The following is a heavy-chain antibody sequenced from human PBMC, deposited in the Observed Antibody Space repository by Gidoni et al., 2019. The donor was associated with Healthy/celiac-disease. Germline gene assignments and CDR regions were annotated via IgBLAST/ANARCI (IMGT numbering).Heavy chain of an antibody. Sequence: EVQLVESGGGLVKPGRSLRLSCTASGFTFGYYAMSWFRQAPGTGLEWVGFIRSKAYGGTTEDAASVKGRFTISRDDSKSIAYLQMNSLKTEDTAVYYCTREPYSGSWNWFDPWGQGTLVTVSS. D-gene: IGHD1-26*01. CDR3: TREPYSGSWNWFDP. V-gene: IGHV3-49*05. CDR1: GFTFGYYA. J-gene: IGHJ5*02. CDR2: IRSKAYGGTT.